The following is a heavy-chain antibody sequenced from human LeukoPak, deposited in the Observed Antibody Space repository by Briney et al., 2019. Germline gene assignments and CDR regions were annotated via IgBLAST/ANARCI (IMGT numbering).Heavy chain of an antibody. CDR3: ARDGIAVAGTDY. V-gene: IGHV1-69*06. Sequence: ASVKVSCKASGYTFTGYYMHWVRQAPGQGLEWMGGIIPIFGTANYAQKFQGRVTITADKSTSTAYMELSSLRSEDTAVYYCARDGIAVAGTDYWGQGTLVTVSS. J-gene: IGHJ4*02. CDR1: GYTFTGYY. D-gene: IGHD6-19*01. CDR2: IIPIFGTA.